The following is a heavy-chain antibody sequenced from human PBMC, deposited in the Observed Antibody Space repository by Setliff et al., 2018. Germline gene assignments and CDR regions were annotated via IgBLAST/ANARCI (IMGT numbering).Heavy chain of an antibody. CDR1: GDSITSGSVY. CDR3: ARGRGIVVGADRRGYYMDV. CDR2: ISTSGNT. J-gene: IGHJ6*03. Sequence: SETLSLTCTVSGDSITSGSVYWSWIRQPAGKGLEWIGRISTSGNTNYNPSLKSRVTVSLDTSKNQFSLKLSSVTAADTAVYYCARGRGIVVGADRRGYYMDVWGKGTTVTVSS. D-gene: IGHD3-22*01. V-gene: IGHV4-61*02.